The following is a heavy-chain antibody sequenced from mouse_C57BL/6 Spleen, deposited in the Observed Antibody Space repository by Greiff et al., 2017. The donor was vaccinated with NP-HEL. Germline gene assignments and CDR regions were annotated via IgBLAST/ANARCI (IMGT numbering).Heavy chain of an antibody. Sequence: EVQRVESGGGLVQPGGSLKLSCAASGFTFSDYGMAWVRQAPRKGPEWVAFFSNLAYSLYYADPVTGRFTISRENAKNTLYLEMSSLMSEDTAMYYCARHGDGQGAMDYWGQGTSVTVSS. CDR2: FSNLAYSL. CDR1: GFTFSDYG. D-gene: IGHD2-3*01. V-gene: IGHV5-15*01. CDR3: ARHGDGQGAMDY. J-gene: IGHJ4*01.